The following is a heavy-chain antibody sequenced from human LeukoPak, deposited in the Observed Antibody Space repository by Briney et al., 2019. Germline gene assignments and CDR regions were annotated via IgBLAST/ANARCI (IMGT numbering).Heavy chain of an antibody. D-gene: IGHD2-2*01. V-gene: IGHV3-21*01. Sequence: PGGSPRLSCAASGFTFSSYRMKWVRQAPGKGVGWVSSISKSSSYIYYADSVKGRFTISRDNAKNSLYLQMNSLRAEDTAVYYCARALTYCSSTSCYRGNYYYMDVWGKGTTVTVSS. CDR2: ISKSSSYI. CDR3: ARALTYCSSTSCYRGNYYYMDV. J-gene: IGHJ6*03. CDR1: GFTFSSYR.